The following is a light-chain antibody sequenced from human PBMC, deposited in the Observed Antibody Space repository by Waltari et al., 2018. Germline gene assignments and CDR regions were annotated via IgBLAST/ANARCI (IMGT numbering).Light chain of an antibody. CDR1: SSNIGSNY. V-gene: IGLV1-47*01. CDR3: ASWDDSLSGLWV. CDR2: RDN. J-gene: IGLJ3*02. Sequence: QSVLTQPPSASGTPGQRVTISCSGSSSNIGSNYVYWYQQLPGTAPKLLIYRDNRRPPGVPARVSGSKSGTSAALAISGLRSEDEADYHCASWDDSLSGLWVFGGGTKLTVL.